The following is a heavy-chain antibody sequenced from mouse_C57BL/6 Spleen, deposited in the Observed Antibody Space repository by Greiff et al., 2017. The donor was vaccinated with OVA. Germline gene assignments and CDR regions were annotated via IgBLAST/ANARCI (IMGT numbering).Heavy chain of an antibody. Sequence: EVKVEESGEGLVKPGGSLKLSCAASGFTFSSYAMSWVRQTPEKRLEWVAYISSGGDYIYYADTVKGRFTISRDNARNTLYLQMSSLKSEDTAMYYCTRGDYDGLYFDYWGQGTTLTVSS. J-gene: IGHJ2*01. D-gene: IGHD2-4*01. CDR3: TRGDYDGLYFDY. V-gene: IGHV5-9-1*02. CDR1: GFTFSSYA. CDR2: ISSGGDYI.